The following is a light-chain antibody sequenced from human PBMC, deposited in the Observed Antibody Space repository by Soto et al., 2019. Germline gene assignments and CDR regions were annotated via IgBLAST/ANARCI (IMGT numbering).Light chain of an antibody. CDR1: SSDVGGYNY. V-gene: IGLV2-14*03. Sequence: QSALTQPASVSGSPGQSITISCTGTSSDVGGYNYVSWYQHHPGKAPKLMIFDVSNRPSGVSNRFSGSKSGNTASLTISGLQPEDEADYYCSSYTTRNTRKIVFGTGTKATV. J-gene: IGLJ1*01. CDR3: SSYTTRNTRKIV. CDR2: DVS.